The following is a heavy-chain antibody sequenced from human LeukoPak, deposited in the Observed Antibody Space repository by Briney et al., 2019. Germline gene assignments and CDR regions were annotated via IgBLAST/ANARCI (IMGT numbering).Heavy chain of an antibody. CDR1: GYTFTGYY. V-gene: IGHV1-2*02. D-gene: IGHD3-22*01. CDR2: INPNSGGT. CDR3: ARVDPYYYDSSGYYWYFDY. J-gene: IGHJ4*02. Sequence: ASVKVSCKASGYTFTGYYMHWVRQAPGQGLEWMGWINPNSGGTNYVQKFQGRVTMTRDTSISTAYMELSRLRSDDTAVYYCARVDPYYYDSSGYYWYFDYWAREPWSPSPQ.